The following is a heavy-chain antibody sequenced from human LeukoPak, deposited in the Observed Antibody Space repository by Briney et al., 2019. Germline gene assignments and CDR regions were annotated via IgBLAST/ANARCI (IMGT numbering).Heavy chain of an antibody. CDR1: GGSISSSSYY. D-gene: IGHD6-19*01. CDR3: ARASSGWGFY. Sequence: SETLSLTCTVSGGSISSSSYYWGWIRQLPGKGLEWIGSIYYSGSTYYNPSLKSRVTISVDTSKNQFSLKLSSVSAADTAVYYCARASSGWGFYWGQGTLVTVSS. J-gene: IGHJ4*02. V-gene: IGHV4-39*07. CDR2: IYYSGST.